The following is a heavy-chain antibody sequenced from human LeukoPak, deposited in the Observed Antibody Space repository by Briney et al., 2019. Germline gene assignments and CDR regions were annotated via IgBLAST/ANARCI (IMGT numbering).Heavy chain of an antibody. Sequence: SQTLSLTCTVSGGSISSGSYYWSWIRQPAGKGLEWIGRIYTSGSTNYNPSLKSRVTIPVDTSKNQFSLKLSSVTAADTAVYYCATTLEMATTRQDYWGQGTLVTVSS. J-gene: IGHJ4*02. CDR3: ATTLEMATTRQDY. CDR1: GGSISSGSYY. V-gene: IGHV4-61*02. CDR2: IYTSGST. D-gene: IGHD5-24*01.